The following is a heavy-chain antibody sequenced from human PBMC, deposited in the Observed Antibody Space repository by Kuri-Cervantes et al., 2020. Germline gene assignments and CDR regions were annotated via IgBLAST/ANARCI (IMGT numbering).Heavy chain of an antibody. Sequence: ESLKISCTASGDPIIRSRYYWGWIRQSPGMGLEWIGSMYYSVTTYYNPSLKSRVTISVDTSKNQFSLKLSSVTAADTAVYYCARRDYYYDLFDFLGQGTLVTVSS. CDR3: ARRDYYYDLFDF. V-gene: IGHV4-39*01. J-gene: IGHJ4*02. CDR1: GDPIIRSRYY. CDR2: MYYSVTT. D-gene: IGHD3-22*01.